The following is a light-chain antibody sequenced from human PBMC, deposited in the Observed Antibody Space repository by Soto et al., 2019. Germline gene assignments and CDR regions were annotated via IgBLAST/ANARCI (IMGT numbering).Light chain of an antibody. J-gene: IGKJ4*01. Sequence: EIVMTQSPATLSVSPGERATLSCRASQSISRNLAWYQQKPGQAPRLLIYGASTRATGIPARFSGSGSGTEFTLTISSLQSEDFAVYYCQQFNTWPPATFGGGTKVEIK. CDR2: GAS. CDR1: QSISRN. CDR3: QQFNTWPPAT. V-gene: IGKV3-15*01.